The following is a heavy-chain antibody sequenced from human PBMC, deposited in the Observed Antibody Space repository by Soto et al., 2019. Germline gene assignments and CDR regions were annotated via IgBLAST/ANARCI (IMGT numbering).Heavy chain of an antibody. D-gene: IGHD6-19*01. Sequence: EVQLVESGGGLVQPGGSLRLSCAASGFTFSSYSMNWVRQAPGKGLEWVSYISSSSSTIYYADSVKGRFTISRDNAKNPLYLQMNSLRDEYTAVYYCARDIAVAAPDYWGQGTLVTVAS. CDR2: ISSSSSTI. J-gene: IGHJ4*02. V-gene: IGHV3-48*02. CDR3: ARDIAVAAPDY. CDR1: GFTFSSYS.